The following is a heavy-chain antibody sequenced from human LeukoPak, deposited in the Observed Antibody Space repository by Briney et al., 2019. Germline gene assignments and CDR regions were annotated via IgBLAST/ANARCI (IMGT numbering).Heavy chain of an antibody. J-gene: IGHJ4*02. CDR2: IYYSGST. CDR3: ARAPMVRGVYFFDY. V-gene: IGHV4-59*01. Sequence: SETLSLTCTVSGGSISSYYWSWIRQPPGKGLEWIGYIYYSGSTNYNPSLKSRVTISVDTSKNQFSLKLSSVTAADTAVYYCARAPMVRGVYFFDYWGQGTLVTVSS. D-gene: IGHD3-10*01. CDR1: GGSISSYY.